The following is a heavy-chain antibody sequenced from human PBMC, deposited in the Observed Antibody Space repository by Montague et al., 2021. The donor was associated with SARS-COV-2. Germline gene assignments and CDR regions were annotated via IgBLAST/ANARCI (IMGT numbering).Heavy chain of an antibody. J-gene: IGHJ6*03. D-gene: IGHD3-10*01. CDR2: IHHGGST. V-gene: IGHV4-34*01. CDR3: ARLGDGVVPSPILGVGPYYSYYYMDV. CDR1: GGSFSTYS. Sequence: SDTLSLTCAVHGGSFSTYSWNWIRQPPGKGLEWIGEIHHGGSTNYNQSLKSRVTISADTSKNQFSLKLTSVAAADTAVYYCARLGDGVVPSPILGVGPYYSYYYMDVWGKGTTVTVSS.